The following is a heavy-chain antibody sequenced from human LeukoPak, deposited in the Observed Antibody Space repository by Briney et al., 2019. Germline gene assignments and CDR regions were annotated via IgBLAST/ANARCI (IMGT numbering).Heavy chain of an antibody. V-gene: IGHV1-18*01. CDR3: ARKYCSSTSCYLNWFDP. CDR2: ISAYNGNT. J-gene: IGHJ5*02. CDR1: GYTFTSYG. Sequence: ASVKVSCKASGYTFTSYGINWVRQAPGQGLEWMGWISAYNGNTNYAQKLQGRVTMTTDTSTSTAYMELRSLRSDDTAVYYCARKYCSSTSCYLNWFDPWGQGTLVTVSS. D-gene: IGHD2-2*01.